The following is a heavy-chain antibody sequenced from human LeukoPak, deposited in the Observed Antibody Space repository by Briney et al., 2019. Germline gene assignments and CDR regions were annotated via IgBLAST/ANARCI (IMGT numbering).Heavy chain of an antibody. V-gene: IGHV5-51*01. CDR1: GYSFTSYW. CDR3: ARLHCSSTSCPRGPFHFDY. Sequence: GESLKISCKGSGYSFTSYWICWVRQMPGKGLEWMGIIYPGDSDTRYSPSFQGQVTISADKSISTAYLQWSSLKASDTAMYYCARLHCSSTSCPRGPFHFDYWGQRTLVTVSS. J-gene: IGHJ4*02. CDR2: IYPGDSDT. D-gene: IGHD2-2*01.